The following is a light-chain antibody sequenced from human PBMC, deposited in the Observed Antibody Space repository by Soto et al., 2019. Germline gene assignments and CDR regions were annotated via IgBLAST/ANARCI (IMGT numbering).Light chain of an antibody. Sequence: QSALTQPPSASGSPGQSVTISCTGTSSDVGGYDYVSWCQQHPGKAPKLMIYEVTIRPSGVSDRFSGSKSGNTASLTVSGLQAEDEADYYCSSYTGGNPSYVFGTGTKLTVL. CDR2: EVT. CDR3: SSYTGGNPSYV. CDR1: SSDVGGYDY. J-gene: IGLJ1*01. V-gene: IGLV2-8*01.